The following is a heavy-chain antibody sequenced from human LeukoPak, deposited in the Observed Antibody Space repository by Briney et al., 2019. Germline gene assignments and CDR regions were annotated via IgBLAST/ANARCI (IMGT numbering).Heavy chain of an antibody. D-gene: IGHD3-3*01. CDR3: AKDRLRFLEWSFDY. J-gene: IGHJ4*02. Sequence: GGSLRLSCAASGFTFSSYAMSWVRQAPGKGLEWVSAISGNGGSTYYADSVKGRFTISRDNSKNTLYLQMNSLRAEDTAVYYCAKDRLRFLEWSFDYWGQGTLVTVSS. V-gene: IGHV3-23*01. CDR2: ISGNGGST. CDR1: GFTFSSYA.